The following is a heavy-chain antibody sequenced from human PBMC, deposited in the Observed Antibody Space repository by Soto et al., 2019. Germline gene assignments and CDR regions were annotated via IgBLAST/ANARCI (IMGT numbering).Heavy chain of an antibody. J-gene: IGHJ4*02. Sequence: SETLSLTCTVSGGSMRSGGYFWSWIRQHPGKGLEWIGNIYYSGGTYYNPSLESRVDISVDASKNQFSLKLSSVTAADTAVYYCARVGQWPGQNTDDYWGQGTLVTVSS. CDR1: GGSMRSGGYF. CDR3: ARVGQWPGQNTDDY. V-gene: IGHV4-31*03. D-gene: IGHD6-19*01. CDR2: IYYSGGT.